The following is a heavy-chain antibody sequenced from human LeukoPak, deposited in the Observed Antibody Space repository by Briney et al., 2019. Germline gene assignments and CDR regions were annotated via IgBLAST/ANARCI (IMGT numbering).Heavy chain of an antibody. D-gene: IGHD3-16*01. V-gene: IGHV4-61*01. Sequence: SETLSLTCTVSGGSVSSGSYYWSWIRQPPGKGLEWIGNIYYSGSTNYNPSLESRVTISVDTSKNQFSLNLISVTAADTAAYYCARTRFGDQGSRIDFWGQGTLVTVSS. CDR3: ARTRFGDQGSRIDF. J-gene: IGHJ4*02. CDR2: IYYSGST. CDR1: GGSVSSGSYY.